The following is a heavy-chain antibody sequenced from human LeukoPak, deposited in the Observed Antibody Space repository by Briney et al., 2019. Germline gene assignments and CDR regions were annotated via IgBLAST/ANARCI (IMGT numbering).Heavy chain of an antibody. V-gene: IGHV4-31*03. CDR1: GGSISSGGYY. CDR2: IYYSGST. J-gene: IGHJ4*02. CDR3: AREGSGYDSGALYYFDY. Sequence: PSETLSLTCTVSGGSISSGGYYWSWIRQHPGKGLEWIGYIYYSGSTYYNPSLKSRVTISVDTSKNQFSLKLSSVTAADTAVYYCAREGSGYDSGALYYFDYWGQGTLVTVSS. D-gene: IGHD5-12*01.